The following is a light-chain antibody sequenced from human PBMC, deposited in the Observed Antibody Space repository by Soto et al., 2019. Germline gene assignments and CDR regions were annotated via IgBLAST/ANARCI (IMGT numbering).Light chain of an antibody. CDR1: SRDVGGFDY. CDR3: CSYAGIHTYV. CDR2: DVA. J-gene: IGLJ1*01. V-gene: IGLV2-11*01. Sequence: QSVLIQPRSVSGSPGQSVTISCTGTSRDVGGFDYVSWYQQHPGKVPTLIMYDVAQRPSGVPERFSGFKSGNTASLTISGLDPGDEADYYCCSYAGIHTYVFGTGTKVTVL.